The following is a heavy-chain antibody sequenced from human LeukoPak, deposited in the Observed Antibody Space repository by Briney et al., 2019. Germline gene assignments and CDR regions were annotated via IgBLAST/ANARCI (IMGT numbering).Heavy chain of an antibody. CDR2: ISSSGSTI. CDR1: GFTFSDYY. J-gene: IGHJ6*03. Sequence: GGSLRLSCAASGFTFSDYYMSWIRQAPGKGLEWVSYISSSGSTIYYADSVKGRFTISRDNAKNSLYLQMNSLRAEDTAVYYCARDDMVTVTTYYVSWYYYMDVWGKGTTVTVPS. V-gene: IGHV3-11*01. CDR3: ARDDMVTVTTYYVSWYYYMDV. D-gene: IGHD4-11*01.